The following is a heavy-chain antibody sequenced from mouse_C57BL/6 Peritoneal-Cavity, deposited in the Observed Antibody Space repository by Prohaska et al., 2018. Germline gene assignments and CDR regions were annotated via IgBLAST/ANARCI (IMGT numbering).Heavy chain of an antibody. J-gene: IGHJ2*01. V-gene: IGHV1-64*01. CDR3: APITTVGLDY. CDR2: NHPNSGST. D-gene: IGHD1-1*01. CDR1: VYTLTSSC. Sequence: QVQLQQPGPELLKPGASVKLSCKASVYTLTSSCMHWVKQRPGQGLEWIGMNHPNSGSTNCNEKIKSKARRTVENSSSTGYMQLSSLTSEDSAVYFCAPITTVGLDYWGQGTTLTVSS.